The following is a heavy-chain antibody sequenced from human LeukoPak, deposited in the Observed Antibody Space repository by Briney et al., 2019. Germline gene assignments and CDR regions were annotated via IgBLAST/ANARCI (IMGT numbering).Heavy chain of an antibody. CDR1: GFTFSSYA. V-gene: IGHV3-23*01. CDR3: AKGEGGNYYYYGMDV. Sequence: GGSLRLSCAASGFTFSSYAMSWVRQPPGRGLEWVSPISGSGGSTYYADSVKGRFTISRDNSKNTLYLQMNSLRAEDTAVYYCAKGEGGNYYYYGMDVWGQGTTVTVSS. CDR2: ISGSGGST. J-gene: IGHJ6*02. D-gene: IGHD3-16*01.